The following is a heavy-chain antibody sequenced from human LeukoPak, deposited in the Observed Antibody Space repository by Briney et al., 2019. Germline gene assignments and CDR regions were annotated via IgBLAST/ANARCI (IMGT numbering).Heavy chain of an antibody. D-gene: IGHD6-6*01. J-gene: IGHJ4*02. CDR2: IWYDGSYK. V-gene: IGHV3-33*01. CDR1: GFTFRSYG. CDR3: ARWGSSSLDY. Sequence: PGRSLRLSCAASGFTFRSYGMQWVRQAPGKGLEWVAVIWYDGSYKYHADSVKGRFTISRDNSRNTLYLRMDSLRAEDTAVYYCARWGSSSLDYWGQGTLVTVSS.